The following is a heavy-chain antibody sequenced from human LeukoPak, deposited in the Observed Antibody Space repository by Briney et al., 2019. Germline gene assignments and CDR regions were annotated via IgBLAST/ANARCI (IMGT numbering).Heavy chain of an antibody. CDR3: ARQYSSSSEFDY. Sequence: PGGSLRLSYAASGFTFSNYWMHWVRQGPGKGLVWVSRINSDETSTSSADSVKGRFTISRDNAKNTLYLQMNSLRAEDTAVYYCARQYSSSSEFDYWGQGTLVTVSS. J-gene: IGHJ4*02. CDR2: INSDETST. CDR1: GFTFSNYW. D-gene: IGHD6-6*01. V-gene: IGHV3-74*01.